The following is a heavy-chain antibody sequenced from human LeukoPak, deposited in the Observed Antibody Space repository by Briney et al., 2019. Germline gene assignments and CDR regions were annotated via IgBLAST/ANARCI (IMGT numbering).Heavy chain of an antibody. D-gene: IGHD5-18*01. V-gene: IGHV4-59*12. CDR2: IYYSGST. J-gene: IGHJ5*02. CDR3: ARELVGYRRNWFDP. CDR1: GGSISSYH. Sequence: SETLSLTCTVSGGSISSYHWSWIRQPPGKGLEWIGYIYYSGSTNYNPSLKSRVTISVDTSKNQFSLKLSSVTAADTAVYYCARELVGYRRNWFDPWGQGTLVTVSS.